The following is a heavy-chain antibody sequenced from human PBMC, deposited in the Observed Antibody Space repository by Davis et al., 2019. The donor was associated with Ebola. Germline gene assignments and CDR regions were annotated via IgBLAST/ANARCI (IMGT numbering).Heavy chain of an antibody. V-gene: IGHV3-7*01. CDR1: GFTFTTYY. J-gene: IGHJ6*04. D-gene: IGHD3/OR15-3a*01. CDR2: IPHVGSEK. Sequence: GESLKISCAASGFTFTTYYITWVRQAPGKGLEWVATIPHVGSEKYYVDSVQGRFTTSRDNSKNTLYLQMNSLRAEDTAVYYCAREWVGLYGMDVWGKGTTVTVSS. CDR3: AREWVGLYGMDV.